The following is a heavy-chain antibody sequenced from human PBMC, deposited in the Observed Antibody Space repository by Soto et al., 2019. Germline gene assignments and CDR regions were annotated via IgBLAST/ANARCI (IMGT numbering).Heavy chain of an antibody. CDR3: AKDRRDYDFWSGYYYHGMDV. J-gene: IGHJ6*02. CDR2: ISYDGSHR. CDR1: GLTFSSYG. V-gene: IGHV3-30*18. Sequence: PGGSLRLSCAASGLTFSSYGMHWVRQAPGKGLEWVAVISYDGSHRYFADSVKGRFTISRDNSKNTLYLQMNSLRPEDTAVYFCAKDRRDYDFWSGYYYHGMDVWGQGTTVTVSS. D-gene: IGHD3-3*01.